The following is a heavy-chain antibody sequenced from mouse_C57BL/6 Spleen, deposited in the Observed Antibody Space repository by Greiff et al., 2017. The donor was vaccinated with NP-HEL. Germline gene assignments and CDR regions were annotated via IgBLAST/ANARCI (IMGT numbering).Heavy chain of an antibody. CDR3: ARFKRYYFDY. Sequence: QVQLQQPGAELVKPGASVKLSCKASGYTFTSYWMHWVKQRPGQGLEWIGMIHPNSGSTNYNEKFKSKATLTVDKTSSTAYMQLSSLTSEDSAVYYCARFKRYYFDYWGQGTTLTVSS. CDR1: GYTFTSYW. CDR2: IHPNSGST. J-gene: IGHJ2*01. V-gene: IGHV1-64*01.